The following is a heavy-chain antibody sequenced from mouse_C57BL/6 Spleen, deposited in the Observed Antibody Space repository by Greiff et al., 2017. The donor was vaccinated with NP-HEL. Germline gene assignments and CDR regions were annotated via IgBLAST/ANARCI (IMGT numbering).Heavy chain of an antibody. Sequence: QVQLQQSGAELAKPGDSVKLSCKASGYTFTSYWMHWVKQRPGQGLEWIGYINPSSGYTKYNQKFKDKATLTADKSSSTAYMQLSSLTYEDSAVYYCASPITTVVATDYWGQGTTLTVSS. CDR1: GYTFTSYW. J-gene: IGHJ2*01. D-gene: IGHD1-1*01. CDR3: ASPITTVVATDY. CDR2: INPSSGYT. V-gene: IGHV1-7*01.